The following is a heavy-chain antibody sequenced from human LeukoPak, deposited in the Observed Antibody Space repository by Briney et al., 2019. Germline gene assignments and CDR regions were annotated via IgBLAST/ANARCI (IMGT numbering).Heavy chain of an antibody. Sequence: PSETLSLTCAVSGYSISSGYYWGWIRQPPGKGPEWIGSIYHSGSTYYNPSLKSRVTISVDTSKNQFSLKLSSVTAADTAVYYCARVKRISNWFDPWGQGTLVTVSS. CDR3: ARVKRISNWFDP. CDR2: IYHSGST. CDR1: GYSISSGYY. V-gene: IGHV4-38-2*01. D-gene: IGHD2-15*01. J-gene: IGHJ5*02.